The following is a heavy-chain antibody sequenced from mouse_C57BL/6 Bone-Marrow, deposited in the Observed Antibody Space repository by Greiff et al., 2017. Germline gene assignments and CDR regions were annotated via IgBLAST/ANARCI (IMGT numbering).Heavy chain of an antibody. CDR3: AFLVTTVVSKYFDV. V-gene: IGHV14-3*01. D-gene: IGHD1-1*01. Sequence: VQLQQSVAELVRPGASVKLSCTASGFNIKNTYMHWVKQRPEQGLEWIGRIDPANGTTKYAPQIQGTATITADTSSNTSYLQLSSRTSEDTAIYYCAFLVTTVVSKYFDVWGTGTTVTVSS. CDR1: GFNIKNTY. CDR2: IDPANGTT. J-gene: IGHJ1*03.